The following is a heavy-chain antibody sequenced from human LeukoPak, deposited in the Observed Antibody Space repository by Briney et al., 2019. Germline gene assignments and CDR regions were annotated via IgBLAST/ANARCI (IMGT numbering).Heavy chain of an antibody. CDR3: ARDFSAITFGGALWD. Sequence: SETLSLTCTVSGGSISSSSYYWGWIRQPPGKGLEWIGSIYYSGSTYYNPSLKSRVTISVDTSKNQFSLKLSSVTAADTAVYYCARDFSAITFGGALWDWGQGTLVTVSS. J-gene: IGHJ4*02. CDR1: GGSISSSSYY. CDR2: IYYSGST. V-gene: IGHV4-39*07. D-gene: IGHD3-16*01.